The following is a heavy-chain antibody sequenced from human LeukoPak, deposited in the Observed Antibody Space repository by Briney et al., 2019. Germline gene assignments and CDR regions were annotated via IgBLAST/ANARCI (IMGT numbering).Heavy chain of an antibody. CDR2: IYYSGTT. D-gene: IGHD2-8*01. Sequence: PSETLSLTCTVSGGSISNYYWSWIRQPPGKGLEWIGYIYYSGTTIYNPSLKSRVTISVDTSKNQFSLRLCSVRRRDTAVYYCASYCTNTNCYFDYWGQGTLVTVSS. J-gene: IGHJ4*02. CDR1: GGSISNYY. V-gene: IGHV4-59*01. CDR3: ASYCTNTNCYFDY.